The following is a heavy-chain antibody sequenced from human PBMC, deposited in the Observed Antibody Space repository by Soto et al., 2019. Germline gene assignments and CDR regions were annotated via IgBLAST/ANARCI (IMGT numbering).Heavy chain of an antibody. D-gene: IGHD1-1*01. Sequence: SVKVSCKASGGTFSDSTINWVRQAPGRRLEWMGGIIPIFDTANYAEKFQSRVTITADESTSTSFMEVSSLRSEDTAVYYCARNGTLTGYSYGMDVWGQGTMVTVSS. CDR2: IIPIFDTA. CDR1: GGTFSDST. J-gene: IGHJ6*02. CDR3: ARNGTLTGYSYGMDV. V-gene: IGHV1-69*13.